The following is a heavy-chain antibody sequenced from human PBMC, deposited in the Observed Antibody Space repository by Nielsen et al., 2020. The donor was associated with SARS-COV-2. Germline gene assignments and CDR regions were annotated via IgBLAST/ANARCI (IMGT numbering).Heavy chain of an antibody. V-gene: IGHV1-69*04. Sequence: WVRQAPGQGLEWMGRIIPILGIANYAQKFQGRVTITADESTSTAYMELSSLRSEDTAVYYCARDDGGNSGDYYYGMDVWGQGTTVTVSS. J-gene: IGHJ6*02. CDR2: IIPILGIA. CDR3: ARDDGGNSGDYYYGMDV. D-gene: IGHD4-23*01.